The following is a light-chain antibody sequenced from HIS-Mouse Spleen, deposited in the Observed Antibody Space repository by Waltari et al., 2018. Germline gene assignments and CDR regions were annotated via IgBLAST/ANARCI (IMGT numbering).Light chain of an antibody. Sequence: SYDLTQPPSVSVSPGQTARITCPGDALPKKNADWYQQKSGQAPVLVTYEDSKRPSGIPERFSGSSSGTMATLTISGAQVEDEADYYCYSTDSSGNHRVFGGGTKLTVL. V-gene: IGLV3-10*01. J-gene: IGLJ2*01. CDR2: EDS. CDR3: YSTDSSGNHRV. CDR1: ALPKKN.